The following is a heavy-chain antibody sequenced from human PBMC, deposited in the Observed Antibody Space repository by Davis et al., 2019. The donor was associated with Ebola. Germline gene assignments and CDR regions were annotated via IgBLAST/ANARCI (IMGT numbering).Heavy chain of an antibody. D-gene: IGHD4-17*01. CDR2: IYYSGST. J-gene: IGHJ5*02. Sequence: PSETLSLTCTVSGGSISSYYWSWIRQPPGKGLEWIGYIYYSGSTNYNPSLKSRVTISVDTSKNQFSLKLSSVTAADTAVYYCARDTDYGDYVIWFDPWGQGTLVTVSS. CDR3: ARDTDYGDYVIWFDP. V-gene: IGHV4-59*01. CDR1: GGSISSYY.